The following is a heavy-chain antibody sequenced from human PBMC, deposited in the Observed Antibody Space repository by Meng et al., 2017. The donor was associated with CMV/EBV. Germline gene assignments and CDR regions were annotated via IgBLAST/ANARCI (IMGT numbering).Heavy chain of an antibody. CDR2: IYSEGTT. Sequence: ELQLGWSGGSWVPPWGSLSLFCAASEFPVSNNYMRWFRQAPGKGLEWVSLIYSEGTTDYADSVKGRFTISRDNSKNTLYLQMNSLRAEDTAVYYCAKIAYDSSGYYYFDYWGQGTLVTVSS. V-gene: IGHV3-66*02. CDR1: EFPVSNNY. CDR3: AKIAYDSSGYYYFDY. J-gene: IGHJ4*02. D-gene: IGHD3-22*01.